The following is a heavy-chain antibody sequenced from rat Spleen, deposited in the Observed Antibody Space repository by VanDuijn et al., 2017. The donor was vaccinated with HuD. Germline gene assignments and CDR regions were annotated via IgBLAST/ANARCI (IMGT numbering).Heavy chain of an antibody. J-gene: IGHJ2*01. V-gene: IGHV2-1*01. CDR2: IWSGGST. CDR3: ARLGDH. D-gene: IGHD5-1*01. Sequence: QVQLKESGPGLVQPSQTLSLTCTVSGFSLTSNSVSWVRQPPGKGLEWMGAIWSGGSTDYNSALKSRLSISRDTSKSQVFLKMNSVQTEDTAMYFCARLGDHWGQGVMVTVSS. CDR1: GFSLTSNS.